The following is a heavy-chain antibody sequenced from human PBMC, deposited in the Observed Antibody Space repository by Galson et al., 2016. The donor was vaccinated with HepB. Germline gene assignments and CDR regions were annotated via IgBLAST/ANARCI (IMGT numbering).Heavy chain of an antibody. CDR1: GGSVSIGGYY. CDR2: IYYSGNT. J-gene: IGHJ4*02. Sequence: TLSLTCSVSGGSVSIGGYYWSWIRQHPGEGLEWIGYIYYSGNTHYNPSLESRVTMSVDTSKNQFSLKLSSVTAADTAVYYCARLFTSPSHFDYWGQGRLVTVSS. V-gene: IGHV4-31*03. D-gene: IGHD3-16*01. CDR3: ARLFTSPSHFDY.